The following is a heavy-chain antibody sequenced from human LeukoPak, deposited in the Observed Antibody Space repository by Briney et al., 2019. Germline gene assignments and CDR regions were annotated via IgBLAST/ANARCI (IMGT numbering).Heavy chain of an antibody. CDR2: MNPNSGNT. CDR3: ARDRFGMAASGAYFDY. V-gene: IGHV1-8*01. Sequence: ASVKVSCKASGYTFTSYDINWVRQATGQGLEWMGWMNPNSGNTGYAQKFQGRVTMTRNTSISTAYMELSSLRSDDTAVYYCARDRFGMAASGAYFDYWGQGTLVTVSS. CDR1: GYTFTSYD. J-gene: IGHJ4*02. D-gene: IGHD1-26*01.